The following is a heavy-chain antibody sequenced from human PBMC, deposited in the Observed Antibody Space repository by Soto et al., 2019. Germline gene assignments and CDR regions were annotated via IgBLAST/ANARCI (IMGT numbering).Heavy chain of an antibody. D-gene: IGHD4-4*01. CDR2: IYYSGST. Sequence: SETLSLTCTVSGGSISSSSYYWGWIRQPPGKGLEWIGSIYYSGSTYYNPSLKSRVTISVDTSKNQFSLKLSSVTAADTAVYYCARSTVTPSIRGDRFDYWGQGTLVTVSS. V-gene: IGHV4-39*01. CDR3: ARSTVTPSIRGDRFDY. J-gene: IGHJ4*02. CDR1: GGSISSSSYY.